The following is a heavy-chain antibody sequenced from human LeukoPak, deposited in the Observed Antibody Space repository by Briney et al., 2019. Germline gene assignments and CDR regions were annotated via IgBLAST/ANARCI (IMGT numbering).Heavy chain of an antibody. CDR2: IYYSGST. CDR3: ARYFSSGWYYFDY. D-gene: IGHD6-19*01. Sequence: LRLSCAASGFTFSSYAMHWIRQHPGKGLEWIGYIYYSGSTYYNPSLKSRVTISVDTSKNQFSLKLSSVTAADTAVYYCARYFSSGWYYFDYWGQGTLVTVSS. V-gene: IGHV4-31*02. CDR1: GFTFSSYAMH. J-gene: IGHJ4*02.